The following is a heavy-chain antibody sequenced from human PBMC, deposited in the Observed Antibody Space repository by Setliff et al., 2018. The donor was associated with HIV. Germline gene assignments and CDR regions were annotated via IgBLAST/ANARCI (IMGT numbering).Heavy chain of an antibody. D-gene: IGHD2-2*01. CDR1: GYIFTDYY. J-gene: IGHJ4*02. Sequence: ASVKVSCKASGYIFTDYYLHWVRQAPGQGLEWMGVINPYGGAADFAQRFRDRLAMTTDTSTSTVFLELSSLRSEDTAIYYCARVYCSTRSSVDEWYFDYWGQGTLVTVSS. CDR2: INPYGGAA. CDR3: ARVYCSTRSSVDEWYFDY. V-gene: IGHV1-46*01.